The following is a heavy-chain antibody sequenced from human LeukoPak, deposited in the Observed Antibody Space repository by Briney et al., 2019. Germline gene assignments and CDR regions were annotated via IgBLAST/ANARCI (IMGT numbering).Heavy chain of an antibody. CDR3: AREESKGYGYLDY. Sequence: PGRSLRLSCAASGFTFSSSGMHWVRQAPGKGLEWVAVIWYDGSNKYYADSVKGRFTISRDNSKNTMYLQMNSLRAEDTAVYYCAREESKGYGYLDYWRQGTLVTVSS. CDR1: GFTFSSSG. J-gene: IGHJ4*02. V-gene: IGHV3-33*08. CDR2: IWYDGSNK. D-gene: IGHD4-17*01.